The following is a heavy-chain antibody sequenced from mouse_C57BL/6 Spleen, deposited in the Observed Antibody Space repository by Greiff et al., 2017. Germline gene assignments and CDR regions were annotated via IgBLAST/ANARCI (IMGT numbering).Heavy chain of an antibody. V-gene: IGHV1-69*01. CDR1: GYTFTSYW. D-gene: IGHD3-2*02. CDR2: IDPSDSYT. Sequence: QVQLQQPGAELVMPGASVKLSCKASGYTFTSYWMHWVKQRPGQGLEWIGEIDPSDSYTNYNQKFKGKSTLTVDKSSSTAYMQLSSLTSEDSAVYYCARERDSSGYVAMDYWGQGTLVTVSS. CDR3: ARERDSSGYVAMDY. J-gene: IGHJ4*01.